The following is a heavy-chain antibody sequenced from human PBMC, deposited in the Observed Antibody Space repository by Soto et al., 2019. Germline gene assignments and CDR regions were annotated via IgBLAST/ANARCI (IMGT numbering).Heavy chain of an antibody. CDR3: ARGHSTDCSNGVCSFFYNHEMDV. D-gene: IGHD2-8*01. J-gene: IGHJ6*02. Sequence: ASVKVSCKAPGYSFTDYHIHWVRQAPGQGLEWLGRINPKSGGTSTAQKFQGWVTMTRDRPISTVYMELTRLRSDDTAVYFCARGHSTDCSNGVCSFFYNHEMDVWGQGTTVTVSS. CDR1: GYSFTDYH. CDR2: INPKSGGT. V-gene: IGHV1-2*04.